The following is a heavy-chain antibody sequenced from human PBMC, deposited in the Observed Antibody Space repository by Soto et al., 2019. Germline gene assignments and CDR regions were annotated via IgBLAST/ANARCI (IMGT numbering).Heavy chain of an antibody. CDR2: IFSTGTT. CDR3: ASKPNSLYYFDL. Sequence: QVQLQESGPGLVKPSDTLSLTCGVSGSSISSSHWWGWIRQPPGKGLDWIGYIFSTGTTSYNPSLKSRVTMSVDTSNNQFSLRLNSVTAVDTAVYYCASKPNSLYYFDLWGQGTLVTVSS. J-gene: IGHJ4*02. D-gene: IGHD5-18*01. CDR1: GSSISSSHW. V-gene: IGHV4-28*01.